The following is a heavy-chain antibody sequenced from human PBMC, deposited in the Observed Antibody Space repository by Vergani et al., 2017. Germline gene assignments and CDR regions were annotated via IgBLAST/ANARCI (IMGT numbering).Heavy chain of an antibody. V-gene: IGHV3-30*18. Sequence: QVQLVESGGGVVKPGRSLRLSCAASGFTFSSYGMHWVRQAPGKGLEWVAVISYDGSNKYYADYVEGRFTISRDNSKNTLDLQMNSLRADDTAVYYCAKVCQDYYDSIGWISLYYWDQGTLVTVSS. CDR3: AKVCQDYYDSIGWISLYY. J-gene: IGHJ4*02. CDR1: GFTFSSYG. D-gene: IGHD3-22*01. CDR2: ISYDGSNK.